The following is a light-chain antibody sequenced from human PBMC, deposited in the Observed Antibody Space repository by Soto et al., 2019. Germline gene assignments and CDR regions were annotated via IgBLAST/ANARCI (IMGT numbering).Light chain of an antibody. J-gene: IGKJ4*01. Sequence: EIVLTQSPGTLSLSPGERATLSCRASQSVSSSYLAWYRQKPGQAPRLLIYGASSRATGIPDRFSGSGSGADFTLTISRLEPEDFAVYYCQQHGSSPPLTFGGGTKVDIK. CDR2: GAS. CDR3: QQHGSSPPLT. V-gene: IGKV3-20*01. CDR1: QSVSSSY.